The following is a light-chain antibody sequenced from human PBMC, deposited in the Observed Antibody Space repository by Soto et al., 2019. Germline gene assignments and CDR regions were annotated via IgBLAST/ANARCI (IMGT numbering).Light chain of an antibody. CDR3: SSYTSSSTLEHV. V-gene: IGLV2-14*01. J-gene: IGLJ1*01. CDR2: DVS. CDR1: SSDVGGYNY. Sequence: QSVLTQPASVSGSPGQSITISCTGTSSDVGGYNYVSWYQQHPGKAPKLMIYDVSNRPSGVSNRFSGSKSGNTASLTIAGLQAEDEADYYCSSYTSSSTLEHVFGTGTKVTVL.